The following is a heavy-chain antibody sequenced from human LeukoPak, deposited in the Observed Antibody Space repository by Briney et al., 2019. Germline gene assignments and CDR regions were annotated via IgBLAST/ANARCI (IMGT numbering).Heavy chain of an antibody. J-gene: IGHJ6*03. D-gene: IGHD1-26*01. Sequence: GESLKISCKGSGYSFTSYWIGWVRQMPGKGLEWMGIIYPGDSDTRYGPSFQGQVTISADKSISTAYLQWSSLKASDTAMYYCARHKGATTSYYYYMDVWGKGTTVTVSS. V-gene: IGHV5-51*01. CDR2: IYPGDSDT. CDR1: GYSFTSYW. CDR3: ARHKGATTSYYYYMDV.